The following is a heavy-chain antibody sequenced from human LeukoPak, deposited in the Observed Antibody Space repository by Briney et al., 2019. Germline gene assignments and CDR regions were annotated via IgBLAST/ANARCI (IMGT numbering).Heavy chain of an antibody. J-gene: IGHJ4*02. D-gene: IGHD3-9*01. Sequence: GSLRLSCAASGFTFSSYAMHWVRQAPGKGLEWVAVISYDGSNKYYADSVKGRFTISRDNSKNTLYLQMNSLRAEDTAVYYCAKDSTSRYDILTGYYHVGYFDYWGQGTLVTVSS. CDR2: ISYDGSNK. CDR1: GFTFSSYA. CDR3: AKDSTSRYDILTGYYHVGYFDY. V-gene: IGHV3-30-3*01.